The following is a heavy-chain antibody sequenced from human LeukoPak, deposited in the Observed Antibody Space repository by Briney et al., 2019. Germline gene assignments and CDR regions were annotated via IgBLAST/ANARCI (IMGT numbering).Heavy chain of an antibody. J-gene: IGHJ3*02. CDR3: ARVGYYGSAFDI. D-gene: IGHD3-10*01. CDR2: INPNSGGT. CDR1: GYTFTGYY. Sequence: ASVKVSCKASGYTFTGYYMHWVRQAPGQGLEWMGRINPNSGGTNYAQKFQGRVTMTRDTPISTAYMELSRLRSDDTAVYYCARVGYYGSAFDIWGQGTMVTVSS. V-gene: IGHV1-2*06.